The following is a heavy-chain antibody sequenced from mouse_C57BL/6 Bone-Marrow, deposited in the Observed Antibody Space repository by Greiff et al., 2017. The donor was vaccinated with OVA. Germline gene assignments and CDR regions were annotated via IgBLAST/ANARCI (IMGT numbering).Heavy chain of an antibody. Sequence: QVQLQQPGAELVRPGTSVKLSCKASGYTFTSYWMHWVKQRPGQGLEWIGVIDPSDSYTNYNQKFKGKATLTVDTSSSTAYMQLSSLTSEDSAVYYGAGDTSVVADWCFDVWGTGTTVTVSS. J-gene: IGHJ1*03. CDR2: IDPSDSYT. CDR1: GYTFTSYW. CDR3: AGDTSVVADWCFDV. D-gene: IGHD1-1*01. V-gene: IGHV1-59*01.